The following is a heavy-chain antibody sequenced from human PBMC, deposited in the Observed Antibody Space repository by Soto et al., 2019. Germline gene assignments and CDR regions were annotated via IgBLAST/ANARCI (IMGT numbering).Heavy chain of an antibody. J-gene: IGHJ5*02. D-gene: IGHD3-10*01. Sequence: SETLSLTCAVSGGSISSGGYSWSWIRQPPGKGLEWIGYIYHSGSTYYNPSLKSRVTISVDRSKNQFSLKLSSVTAADTAVYYCAGQNVLLWFGELLYWFDPWGQGTLVTVS. CDR3: AGQNVLLWFGELLYWFDP. CDR2: IYHSGST. CDR1: GGSISSGGYS. V-gene: IGHV4-30-2*01.